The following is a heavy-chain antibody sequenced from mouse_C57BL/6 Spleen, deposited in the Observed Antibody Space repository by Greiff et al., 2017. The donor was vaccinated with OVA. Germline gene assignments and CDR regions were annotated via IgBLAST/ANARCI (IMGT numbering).Heavy chain of an antibody. Sequence: VKLQESGPELVKPGASVKISCKASGYAFSSSWMNWVKQRPGKGLEWIGRIYPGDGDTNYNGKFKGKATLTADKSSSTAYMQLSSLTSEDSAVYFCARSSGTGYFDVWGTGTTVTVSS. CDR1: GYAFSSSW. CDR3: ARSSGTGYFDV. D-gene: IGHD4-1*01. CDR2: IYPGDGDT. J-gene: IGHJ1*03. V-gene: IGHV1-82*01.